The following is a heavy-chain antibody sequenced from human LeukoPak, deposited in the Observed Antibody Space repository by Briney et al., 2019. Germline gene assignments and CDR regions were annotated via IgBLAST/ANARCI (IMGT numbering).Heavy chain of an antibody. CDR1: GFTFSSYW. J-gene: IGHJ4*02. Sequence: GGSLRLSCAASGFTFSSYWMSWVRQAPGKGLEWVANIKQDGSEKYYVDSVKGRFTISRDNAKNSLYLQMNSLRAEDTAVYYCARGDDGSGYYYGDFDYWGQGTLVTVSS. CDR3: ARGDDGSGYYYGDFDY. D-gene: IGHD3-22*01. V-gene: IGHV3-7*01. CDR2: IKQDGSEK.